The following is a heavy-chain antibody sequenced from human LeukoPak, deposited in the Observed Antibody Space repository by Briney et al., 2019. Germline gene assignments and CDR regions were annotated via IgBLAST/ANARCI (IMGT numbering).Heavy chain of an antibody. Sequence: GGSLRLSCEASGFTFNNYWMSWVRQAPRKGLEWVANIKQDGSEKSYVDSVKGRFTISRDNAKNSLFLQMGSLRAEDTAVYYCARGYFSSSGRGMDVWGQGTTVTVSS. D-gene: IGHD6-13*01. J-gene: IGHJ6*02. CDR1: GFTFNNYW. CDR2: IKQDGSEK. CDR3: ARGYFSSSGRGMDV. V-gene: IGHV3-7*04.